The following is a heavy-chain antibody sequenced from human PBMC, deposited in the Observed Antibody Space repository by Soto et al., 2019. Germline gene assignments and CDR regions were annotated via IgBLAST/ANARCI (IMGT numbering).Heavy chain of an antibody. Sequence: GSLRLSCAASGFTFNNFAMSWVLEAPGMGLEWVSTVSGRSATTYSADSVKGRFTISRDNSKNTLLLQMNSLRAEDTAVYFCAKGYSGSPKNSFDSWGQGALVTVSS. D-gene: IGHD5-12*01. V-gene: IGHV3-23*01. CDR3: AKGYSGSPKNSFDS. CDR1: GFTFNNFA. J-gene: IGHJ4*02. CDR2: VSGRSATT.